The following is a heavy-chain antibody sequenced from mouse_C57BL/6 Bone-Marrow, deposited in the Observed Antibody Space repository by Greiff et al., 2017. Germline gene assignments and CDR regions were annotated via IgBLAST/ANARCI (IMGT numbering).Heavy chain of an antibody. Sequence: QVQLKESGPELVKPGASVKISCKASGYAFSSSWMNWVKQRPGKGLEWIGRIYPGDGDTNYNGKFKGKATLTADKSSSTASMQLSSLTSEDSAVYFCARSGGSSYWYFDVWGTGTTVTVSS. D-gene: IGHD1-1*01. CDR1: GYAFSSSW. J-gene: IGHJ1*03. V-gene: IGHV1-82*01. CDR2: IYPGDGDT. CDR3: ARSGGSSYWYFDV.